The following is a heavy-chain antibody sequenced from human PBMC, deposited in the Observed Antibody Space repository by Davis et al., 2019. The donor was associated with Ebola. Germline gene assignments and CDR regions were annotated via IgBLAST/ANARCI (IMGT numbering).Heavy chain of an antibody. Sequence: SETLSPTCALYEGSLTYYYLSWVRQPLETGLEWIGERHNGGYTKYNPFLASRVTISLDTSKNQFSLKLNSMTAADTAVYYCVGSRDYTWKFWGQGVLVTVSS. J-gene: IGHJ4*02. D-gene: IGHD1-20*01. CDR3: VGSRDYTWKF. CDR1: EGSLTYYY. CDR2: RHNGGYT. V-gene: IGHV4-34*01.